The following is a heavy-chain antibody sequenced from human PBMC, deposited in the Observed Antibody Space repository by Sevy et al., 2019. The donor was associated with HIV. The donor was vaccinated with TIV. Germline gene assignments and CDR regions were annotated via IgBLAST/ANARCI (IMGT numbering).Heavy chain of an antibody. CDR1: GFTFSSYS. J-gene: IGHJ3*02. V-gene: IGHV3-21*01. CDR3: ARDAREGGGYFHDGFDM. D-gene: IGHD3-22*01. CDR2: ISSRSNYT. Sequence: GGSLRLSCAASGFTFSSYSMNWVRQAPGKGLEWVSSISSRSNYTYYADSFKGRFTISRDNTKNSLYLKMNSLRAEDTAIYSCARDAREGGGYFHDGFDMWGQGTMVTVSS.